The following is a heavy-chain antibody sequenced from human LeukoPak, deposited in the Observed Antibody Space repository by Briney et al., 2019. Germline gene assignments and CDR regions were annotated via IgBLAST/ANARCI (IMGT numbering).Heavy chain of an antibody. CDR3: ARIGGGSFPHYYYYMDV. CDR1: GFTFSNYA. Sequence: GGSLRLSCAASGFTFSNYAMNWVRQAPGKGLEWVSGITDSGGRTYYADSVKGRFTISRDNSENTLYLQMNSLRAEDTAVYYCARIGGGSFPHYYYYMDVWGKGTTVTVSS. V-gene: IGHV3-23*01. D-gene: IGHD2-15*01. CDR2: ITDSGGRT. J-gene: IGHJ6*03.